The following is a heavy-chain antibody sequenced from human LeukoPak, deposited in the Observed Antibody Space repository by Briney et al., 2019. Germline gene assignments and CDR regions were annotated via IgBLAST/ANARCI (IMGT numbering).Heavy chain of an antibody. CDR1: GFTFSRFD. CDR2: IGGAGDT. CDR3: ALPPYYYDSSGYLPYYFDY. D-gene: IGHD3-22*01. J-gene: IGHJ4*02. Sequence: GGSLRLSPAVSGFTFSRFDMHSGRHPIGKGLEWGSGIGGAGDTYYADSVKGRFTISRDNSKNTLYLQMTSLRAEDTAVYYCALPPYYYDSSGYLPYYFDYWGQGTLVTVSS. V-gene: IGHV3-23*01.